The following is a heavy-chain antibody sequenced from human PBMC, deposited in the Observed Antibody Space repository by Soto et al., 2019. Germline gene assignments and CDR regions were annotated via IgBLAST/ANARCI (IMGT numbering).Heavy chain of an antibody. J-gene: IGHJ4*02. CDR2: INHSGST. D-gene: IGHD1-26*01. V-gene: IGHV4-34*01. CDR3: ARAGGEVGAAIGY. Sequence: QVQLQQWGAGLLKPSETLSLTCAVYGGSFSGYYWSWIRQPPGKGLEWIGEINHSGSTNYNPSLKSRVTISVDTSTNQFSLKLSSVTAADTAVYYCARAGGEVGAAIGYWGQGTLVTVSS. CDR1: GGSFSGYY.